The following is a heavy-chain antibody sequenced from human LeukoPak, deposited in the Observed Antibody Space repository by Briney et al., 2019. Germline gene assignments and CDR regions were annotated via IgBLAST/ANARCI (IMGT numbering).Heavy chain of an antibody. CDR1: GFTFSSYW. CDR3: ARAGRVNYYDSSGYYFVS. D-gene: IGHD3-22*01. J-gene: IGHJ4*02. Sequence: PGGSLRLSCAASGFTFSSYWVHWVRQAPGKGLVWVSRIDSDGSSTTYADSVKGRFTVSRDNAKNTLYLQMNSLRAEDTAVYYCARAGRVNYYDSSGYYFVSWGQGTLVTVSS. V-gene: IGHV3-74*03. CDR2: IDSDGSST.